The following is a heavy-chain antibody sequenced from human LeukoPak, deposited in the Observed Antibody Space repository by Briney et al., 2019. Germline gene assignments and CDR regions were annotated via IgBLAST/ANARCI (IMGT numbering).Heavy chain of an antibody. D-gene: IGHD2-15*01. V-gene: IGHV1-24*01. Sequence: ASVKVSCKVSGYTLTELSMHWVRQAPGKGLEWMGGFDPEDGETIYAQKFQCRVTMTEDTSTDTAYMELSSLRSEDTAVYYCATDRRYCSGGSCSYWYFDLWGRGTLVTVSS. CDR2: FDPEDGET. CDR1: GYTLTELS. CDR3: ATDRRYCSGGSCSYWYFDL. J-gene: IGHJ2*01.